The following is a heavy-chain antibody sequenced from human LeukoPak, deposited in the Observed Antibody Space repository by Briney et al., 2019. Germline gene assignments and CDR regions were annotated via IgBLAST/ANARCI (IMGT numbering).Heavy chain of an antibody. V-gene: IGHV3-11*01. Sequence: PGGSLRLSCAASGFTFSDYYMSWIRQAPGKGLEWVSYISSSGSTIYYADSVKGRFTISRDNAKNSLYLQVNSLRAEDTAVYYCARDSPDYYDSSGYYPNYYYYGMDVWGQGTTVTVYS. J-gene: IGHJ6*02. CDR2: ISSSGSTI. D-gene: IGHD3-22*01. CDR3: ARDSPDYYDSSGYYPNYYYYGMDV. CDR1: GFTFSDYY.